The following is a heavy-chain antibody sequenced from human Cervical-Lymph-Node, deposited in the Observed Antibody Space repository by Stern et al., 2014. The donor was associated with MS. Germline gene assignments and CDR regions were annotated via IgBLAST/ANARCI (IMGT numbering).Heavy chain of an antibody. Sequence: VQLVESGAEVRKPGSSVKVSCKASGGALNTYAIHWVRLAPGQGLEWMGGVIPGFGTPVYAQKFKGRVTIAADESTSTDYMELSSLRSDDTAVYYCTRGASSAAWYRHAVDVWGQGTTVTVSS. CDR3: TRGASSAAWYRHAVDV. CDR2: VIPGFGTP. D-gene: IGHD1-26*01. J-gene: IGHJ6*02. V-gene: IGHV1-69*01. CDR1: GGALNTYA.